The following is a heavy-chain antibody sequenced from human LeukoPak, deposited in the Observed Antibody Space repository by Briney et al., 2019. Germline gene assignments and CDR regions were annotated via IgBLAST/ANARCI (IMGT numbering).Heavy chain of an antibody. CDR2: ISGSGGST. V-gene: IGHV3-23*01. Sequence: GGSLRLSCAASEFSVSHNYMGWVRQAPGKGLEWVSAISGSGGSTYYADSVKGRFTISRDNSKNTLYLQMNSLRAEDTAVYYCAKDRRGYCSGGSCPDDAFDIWGQGTMVTVSS. D-gene: IGHD2-15*01. CDR3: AKDRRGYCSGGSCPDDAFDI. J-gene: IGHJ3*02. CDR1: EFSVSHNY.